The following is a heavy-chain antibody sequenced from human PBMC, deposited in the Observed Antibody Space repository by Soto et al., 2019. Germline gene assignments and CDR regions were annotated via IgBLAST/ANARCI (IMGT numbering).Heavy chain of an antibody. V-gene: IGHV3-23*01. D-gene: IGHD3-3*01. J-gene: IGHJ6*03. CDR3: ARDVGYYDFWSGPDYYYYYMDV. CDR1: GFTFSSYA. Sequence: GGSLRLSCAASGFTFSSYAMSWVRQAPGKGLEWVSAISGSGGSTYYADSVKGRFTISRDNSKNTLYLQMNSLRAEDTAVYYCARDVGYYDFWSGPDYYYYYMDVWGKGTTVTVSS. CDR2: ISGSGGST.